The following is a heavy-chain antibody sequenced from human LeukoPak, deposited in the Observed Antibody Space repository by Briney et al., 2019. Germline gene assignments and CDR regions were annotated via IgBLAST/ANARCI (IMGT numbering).Heavy chain of an antibody. J-gene: IGHJ4*02. D-gene: IGHD3-22*01. CDR1: GFTFSSYT. V-gene: IGHV3-23*01. Sequence: GGSLRLSCAASGFTFSSYTMTWVRQAPGKGLEWVSAISGRGGSTFYADSVKGRFTISRDNSKNTLYLQMNSLRAGDTAVYYCAKDLRGGITMIVGPFDYWGQGTLVTVSS. CDR3: AKDLRGGITMIVGPFDY. CDR2: ISGRGGST.